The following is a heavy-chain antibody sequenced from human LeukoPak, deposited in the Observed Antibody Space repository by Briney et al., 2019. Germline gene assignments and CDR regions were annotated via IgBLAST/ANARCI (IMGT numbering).Heavy chain of an antibody. J-gene: IGHJ5*02. V-gene: IGHV3-53*01. CDR1: AFTVSSIY. Sequence: GGSLTLSCAAYAFTVSSIYMDWDRPAPGRGREWVSVIYSDGNTYYADSVKGRLNISRDDSKNTLYLHIDCVRAEGPSVNYCARAPNWRFDLWGEGTLVTVSS. D-gene: IGHD1-1*01. CDR2: IYSDGNT. CDR3: ARAPNWRFDL.